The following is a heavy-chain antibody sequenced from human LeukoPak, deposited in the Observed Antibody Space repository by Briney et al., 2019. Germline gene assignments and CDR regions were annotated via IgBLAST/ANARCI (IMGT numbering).Heavy chain of an antibody. CDR3: ARDSSGWYQWFDP. D-gene: IGHD6-19*01. Sequence: ASVKVSCKASGYTFTSYDINWVRQATGQGLEWMGWMNPNSGNTGYAQKFQGRVTMTRNTSISTPYMELSSLRSEDTAVYYCARDSSGWYQWFDPWGQGTLVTVSS. V-gene: IGHV1-8*01. J-gene: IGHJ5*02. CDR2: MNPNSGNT. CDR1: GYTFTSYD.